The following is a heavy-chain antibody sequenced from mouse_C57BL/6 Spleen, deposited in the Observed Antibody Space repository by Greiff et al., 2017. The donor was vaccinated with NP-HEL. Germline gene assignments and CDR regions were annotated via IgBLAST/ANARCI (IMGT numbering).Heavy chain of an antibody. CDR2: ISYDGSN. Sequence: EVKLLESGPGLVKPSQSLSLTCSVTGYSITSGYYWNWIRQFPGNKLEWMGYISYDGSNNYNPSLKNRISITRDTSKNQFFLKLNSVTTEDTATYYCARWRLYAMDYWGQGTSVTVSS. V-gene: IGHV3-6*01. CDR3: ARWRLYAMDY. J-gene: IGHJ4*01. CDR1: GYSITSGYY.